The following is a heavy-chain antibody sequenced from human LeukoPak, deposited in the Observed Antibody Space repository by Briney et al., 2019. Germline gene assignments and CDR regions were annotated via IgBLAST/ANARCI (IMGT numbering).Heavy chain of an antibody. D-gene: IGHD3-9*01. CDR2: INWNADST. CDR3: ARAILSDPKYYGMDV. V-gene: IGHV3-20*04. CDR1: GFTFSNYW. J-gene: IGHJ6*02. Sequence: GGSLRLSCVVAGFTFSNYWMTWVRQAPGKGLEWVSGINWNADSTGYADSVKGRFTISKDNAKNSLFLQMNSLRAEDTAMYYSARAILSDPKYYGMDVWGQGTTVTVSS.